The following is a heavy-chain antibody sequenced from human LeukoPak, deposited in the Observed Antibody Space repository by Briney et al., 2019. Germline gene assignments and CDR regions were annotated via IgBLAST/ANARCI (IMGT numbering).Heavy chain of an antibody. CDR3: ARGYSYGNFDY. Sequence: SETLSLTCAVSGGSISSPHWWSWVRQPPGKGLEWIGEIFHSGTTNYNPSLKSRVAISLDKSKNQFSLNLTSVTAADTAVYFCARGYSYGNFDYWGQGTLSPSPQ. CDR2: IFHSGTT. CDR1: GGSISSPHW. V-gene: IGHV4-4*02. D-gene: IGHD5-18*01. J-gene: IGHJ4*02.